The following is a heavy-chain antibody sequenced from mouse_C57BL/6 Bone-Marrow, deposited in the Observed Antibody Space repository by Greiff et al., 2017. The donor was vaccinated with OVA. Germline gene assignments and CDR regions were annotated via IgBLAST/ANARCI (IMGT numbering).Heavy chain of an antibody. Sequence: VQLKQSGAELVRPGASVKLSCTASGFNIKDDYMHWVKQRPEQGLEWIGWIGPENGDTEYASTLQGKATITADTSSNTAFLQLSSLTSEDTAVYYGTLYYYGSSYWYFDVWGTGTTVTVSA. D-gene: IGHD1-1*01. CDR2: IGPENGDT. V-gene: IGHV14-4*01. CDR3: TLYYYGSSYWYFDV. J-gene: IGHJ1*03. CDR1: GFNIKDDY.